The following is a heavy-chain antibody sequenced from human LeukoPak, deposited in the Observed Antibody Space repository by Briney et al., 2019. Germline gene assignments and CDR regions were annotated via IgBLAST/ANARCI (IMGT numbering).Heavy chain of an antibody. Sequence: GASVKVSCKASGYTFTSYYMHWVRQAPGQGLEWMGWISAYNGNTNYAQKLQGRVTMTTDTSTSTAYMELRSLRSDDTAVYYCARDLREDDYGDYAVDYWGQGTLVTVSS. CDR3: ARDLREDDYGDYAVDY. V-gene: IGHV1-18*04. J-gene: IGHJ4*02. CDR2: ISAYNGNT. CDR1: GYTFTSYY. D-gene: IGHD4-17*01.